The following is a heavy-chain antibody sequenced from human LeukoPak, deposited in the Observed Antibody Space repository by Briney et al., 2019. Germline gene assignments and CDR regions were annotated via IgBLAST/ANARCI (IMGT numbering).Heavy chain of an antibody. V-gene: IGHV4-39*01. CDR1: GGSDSMIGYY. J-gene: IGHJ4*02. D-gene: IGHD6-6*01. Sequence: SETLSLTCTVSGGSDSMIGYYWGCIRQPPGKGLECIGSIYSRGETYYNPSLKSRLTISIDTSKNQFFLKMSSVTAADTAVYYCARHLGSSEYSSYNYWGQGTLVPVSS. CDR2: IYSRGET. CDR3: ARHLGSSEYSSYNY.